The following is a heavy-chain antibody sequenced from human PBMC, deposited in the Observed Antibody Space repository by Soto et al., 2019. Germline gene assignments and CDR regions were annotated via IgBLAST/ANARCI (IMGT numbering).Heavy chain of an antibody. CDR2: ISYDGSNK. J-gene: IGHJ4*02. V-gene: IGHV3-30*18. D-gene: IGHD2-2*01. CDR3: AKVTRYCSSTSCYYYFDY. CDR1: GFTFSSYG. Sequence: QVQLVESGGGVVQPGRSLRLSCAASGFTFSSYGMHWVRQAPGKGLEWVAVISYDGSNKYYADSEKGRFTISRDNSKNTLYLQMNSLRAEDTAVYYCAKVTRYCSSTSCYYYFDYWGQGTLVTVSS.